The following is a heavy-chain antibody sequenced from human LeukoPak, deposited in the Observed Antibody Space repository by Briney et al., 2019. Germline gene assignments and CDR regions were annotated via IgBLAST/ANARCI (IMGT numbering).Heavy chain of an antibody. D-gene: IGHD3-9*01. V-gene: IGHV3-48*02. J-gene: IGHJ4*02. CDR2: IRTSSEGANLA. CDR1: GFSFSDYC. Sequence: GGSLRLSCATAGFSFSDYCMNWVRQAPGKGLEWVSNIRTSSEGANLAFYADSVKGRVTFTRDDAKNTLYLHMHSLRDDDTAVYYCATDKRYAFDYWGQGILVTVSS. CDR3: ATDKRYAFDY.